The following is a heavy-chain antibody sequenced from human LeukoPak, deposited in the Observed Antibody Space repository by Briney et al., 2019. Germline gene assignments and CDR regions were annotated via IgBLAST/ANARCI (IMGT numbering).Heavy chain of an antibody. Sequence: SQTLSLTCAISGDSVSSNSAAWNWTRQSPSRSLEWLGRTYYRSKWYNDYAVSVKSRITINPDTSKNQFSLQLNSVTPEDTAVYYCARVVSSGWEDFDYWGQGTLVTVSS. CDR1: GDSVSSNSAA. D-gene: IGHD6-19*01. J-gene: IGHJ4*02. CDR2: TYYRSKWYN. V-gene: IGHV6-1*01. CDR3: ARVVSSGWEDFDY.